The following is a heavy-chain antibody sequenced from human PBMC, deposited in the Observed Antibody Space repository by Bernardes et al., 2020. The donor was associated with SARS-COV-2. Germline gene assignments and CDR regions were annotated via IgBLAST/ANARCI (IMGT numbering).Heavy chain of an antibody. CDR2: IKQDGTEK. J-gene: IGHJ6*02. Sequence: GSLTPSLPSSGLSFSDCWMNWVRQAPGKGLEWVAIIKQDGTEKSYEDSVKGRFTISRDNAKKSLFLQMNSLRVEDTGVYYCAKIQCSSPSCYDYGMDVWGHGTTVTVSS. D-gene: IGHD2-2*01. V-gene: IGHV3-7*01. CDR1: GLSFSDCW. CDR3: AKIQCSSPSCYDYGMDV.